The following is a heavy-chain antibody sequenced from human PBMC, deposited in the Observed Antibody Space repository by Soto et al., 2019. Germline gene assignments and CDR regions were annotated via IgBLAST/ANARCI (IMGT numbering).Heavy chain of an antibody. CDR1: GVSFNNNG. CDR3: ARVLYYGSGSYSPYGMDV. CDR2: VSPPFRTS. Sequence: QVQLVQSGAEVKKPGSSVKVSCKTSGVSFNNNGIGWVRQAPGHGLEWMGGVSPPFRTSNYARKFQGRISNTADASPGTVNKELSSLTSEDTAQYYCARVLYYGSGSYSPYGMDVWGQGTTVTVSS. V-gene: IGHV1-69*01. D-gene: IGHD3-10*01. J-gene: IGHJ6*02.